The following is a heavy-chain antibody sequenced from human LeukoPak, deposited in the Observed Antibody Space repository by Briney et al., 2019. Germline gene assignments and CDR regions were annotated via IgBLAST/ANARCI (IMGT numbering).Heavy chain of an antibody. CDR2: IYHSGST. J-gene: IGHJ6*03. CDR1: SGSISTSNYY. V-gene: IGHV4-39*07. Sequence: SETLSLTCTVSSGSISTSNYYWGWVRQPPGKALEWIGSIYHSGSTYYNPSLKSRVTISVDTSKNQFSLKLSSVTAADTAVYYCATRDIDYYYMDVWGKGTTVTVSS. CDR3: ATRDIDYYYMDV.